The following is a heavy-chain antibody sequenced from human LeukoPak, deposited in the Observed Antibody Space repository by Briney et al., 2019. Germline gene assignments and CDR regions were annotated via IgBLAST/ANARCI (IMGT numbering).Heavy chain of an antibody. CDR2: IYYSGST. V-gene: IGHV4-59*01. CDR3: ARTMVRGVRGAFDI. Sequence: PSETLSLTCTVSGGSISSYNWSWIRQPPGKGLEWIGYIYYSGSTNYNPSLKSRVTISVDTSKNQFSLKLSSVTAADTAVYYCARTMVRGVRGAFDIWGQGTMVTVSS. CDR1: GGSISSYN. D-gene: IGHD3-10*01. J-gene: IGHJ3*02.